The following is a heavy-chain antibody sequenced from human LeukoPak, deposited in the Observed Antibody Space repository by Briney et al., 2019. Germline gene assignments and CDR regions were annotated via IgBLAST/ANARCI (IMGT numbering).Heavy chain of an antibody. CDR3: AKGRIAVAVNNDPFDY. CDR2: ISYDGSNK. D-gene: IGHD6-19*01. V-gene: IGHV3-30*18. J-gene: IGHJ4*02. Sequence: GGSLRLSCAASGFTFSSYGMHWVRQAPGKGLEWVAVISYDGSNKYYADSVKGRFTISRDNSKNTLYLQMNSLRAEDTAVYYCAKGRIAVAVNNDPFDYWGQGTLVTVSS. CDR1: GFTFSSYG.